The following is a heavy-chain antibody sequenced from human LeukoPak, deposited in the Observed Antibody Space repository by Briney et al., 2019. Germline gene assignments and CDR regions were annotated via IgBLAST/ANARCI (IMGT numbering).Heavy chain of an antibody. CDR2: ISAYNGNT. V-gene: IGHV1-18*01. D-gene: IGHD3-16*02. CDR3: ARDNDYVWGSYRYPLDY. J-gene: IGHJ4*02. Sequence: ASVKVSCKASGYTFTSYGISWVRQAPGQGLEWMGWISAYNGNTNYAQKLQGRVTMTIDTSTSTAYMELRSLRSDDTAVYYCARDNDYVWGSYRYPLDYWGQGTLVTVSS. CDR1: GYTFTSYG.